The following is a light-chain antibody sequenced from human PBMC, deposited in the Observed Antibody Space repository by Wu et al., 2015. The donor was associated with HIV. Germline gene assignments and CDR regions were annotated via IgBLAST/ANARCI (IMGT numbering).Light chain of an antibody. Sequence: IVLTQSPGTLSLSPGERATLSCRASQSVSSDYLAWYQQKPGQAPRLLVYGASSRATGIPDRFSGSGSGTDFTLTISRLEPEDFAVYYCQQYGRSQGWTFGQGTKVDLK. CDR1: QSVSSDY. CDR3: QQYGRSQGWT. CDR2: GAS. J-gene: IGKJ1*01. V-gene: IGKV3-20*01.